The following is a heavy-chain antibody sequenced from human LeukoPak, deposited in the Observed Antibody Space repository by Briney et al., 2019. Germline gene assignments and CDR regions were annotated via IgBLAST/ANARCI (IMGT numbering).Heavy chain of an antibody. CDR1: GGSISSYY. CDR2: IYYSGST. Sequence: SETLSLTCTVSGGSISSYYWSWIRQPPGKGLEWIGYIYYSGSTSYNPSLKSRVTISVDTSKNQFSLKLSSVTAADTAVYHCARDQSGGYYFDYRGQGTPGTVSS. V-gene: IGHV4-59*01. CDR3: ARDQSGGYYFDY. D-gene: IGHD3-10*01. J-gene: IGHJ4*02.